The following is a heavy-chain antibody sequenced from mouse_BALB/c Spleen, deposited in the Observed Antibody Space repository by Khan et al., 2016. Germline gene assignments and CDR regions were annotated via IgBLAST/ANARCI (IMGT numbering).Heavy chain of an antibody. Sequence: VQLQQSGAELVEPGASVKLSCTTSGFNIKDTFIHWVRQRPEQGLEWIGRIDPANGNTEYDPKFQDKATITADTSSNTAYLQLSSLTSEDTAVYYCPKIYFGNNEGNFFAMDYWGQGTSVTVSS. CDR2: IDPANGNT. CDR3: PKIYFGNNEGNFFAMDY. D-gene: IGHD2-1*01. J-gene: IGHJ4*01. V-gene: IGHV14-3*02. CDR1: GFNIKDTF.